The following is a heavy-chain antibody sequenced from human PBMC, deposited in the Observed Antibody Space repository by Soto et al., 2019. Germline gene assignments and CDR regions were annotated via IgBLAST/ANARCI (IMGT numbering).Heavy chain of an antibody. J-gene: IGHJ6*03. V-gene: IGHV3-23*01. CDR2: ISGSGGST. CDR3: AKFCAYYYYYMDV. Sequence: PGGSLRLSCAASGFTFSSYSMSWVRQAPGKGLEWVSAISGSGGSTYYADSVKGRFTISRDNSKNTLYLQMNSLRAEDTAVYYCAKFCAYYYYYMDVWGKGTTVTVSS. CDR1: GFTFSSYS.